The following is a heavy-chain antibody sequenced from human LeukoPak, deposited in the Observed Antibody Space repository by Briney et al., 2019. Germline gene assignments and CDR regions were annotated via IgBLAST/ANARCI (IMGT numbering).Heavy chain of an antibody. D-gene: IGHD3-10*01. J-gene: IGHJ3*02. V-gene: IGHV4-59*01. CDR2: IYYSGST. Sequence: SETLSLTCTVSGGSISSYYWSWIRQPPGKGLEWIGYIYYSGSTNYNPSLKSRVTISVDTSKNQFSLKLSSVTAADTAVYYCARDVTMVRGVIPSDASDIWGQGTMVTVSS. CDR1: GGSISSYY. CDR3: ARDVTMVRGVIPSDASDI.